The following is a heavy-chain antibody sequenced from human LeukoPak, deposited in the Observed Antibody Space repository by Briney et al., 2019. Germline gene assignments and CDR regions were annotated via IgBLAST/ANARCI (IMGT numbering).Heavy chain of an antibody. V-gene: IGHV4-30-2*01. J-gene: IGHJ4*02. CDR2: IYHSGST. D-gene: IGHD3-10*01. CDR3: ARGGIMVREVTDY. CDR1: GGSFSSGGNY. Sequence: PSQTLSLTCTVSGGSFSSGGNYWNWIRQPPGKGLEWIGYIYHSGSTYYNPSLKSRVAISVDRSKNQFSLKLSSVTAADTAVYYCARGGIMVREVTDYWGQGTLVTVSS.